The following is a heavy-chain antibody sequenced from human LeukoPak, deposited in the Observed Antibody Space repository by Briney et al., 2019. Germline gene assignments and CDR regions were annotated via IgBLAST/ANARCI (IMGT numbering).Heavy chain of an antibody. V-gene: IGHV3-23*01. D-gene: IGHD3-22*01. J-gene: IGHJ4*02. Sequence: HPGGSLRFSCAASGFTFSSYAMSWVRQAPGKGLEWVSAISGSGGSTYYADSVKGRFTISRDNSKNTLYLQMNSLRAEDTAVYYCAKDRTHYDSSGLYYFDYWGQGTLVTVSS. CDR1: GFTFSSYA. CDR2: ISGSGGST. CDR3: AKDRTHYDSSGLYYFDY.